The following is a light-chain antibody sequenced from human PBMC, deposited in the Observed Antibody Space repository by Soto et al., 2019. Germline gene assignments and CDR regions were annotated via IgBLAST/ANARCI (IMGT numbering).Light chain of an antibody. J-gene: IGKJ4*01. Sequence: SCYSASTGDRVTITCRASQGISSYLAWYQQKPGKAPKLLIYAASTLQSGVPSRFSGSGSGTDFTLTISCLQSEDFATYYCQQYYSYPPTFGGGTKVDIK. CDR3: QQYYSYPPT. CDR2: AAS. CDR1: QGISSY. V-gene: IGKV1-8*01.